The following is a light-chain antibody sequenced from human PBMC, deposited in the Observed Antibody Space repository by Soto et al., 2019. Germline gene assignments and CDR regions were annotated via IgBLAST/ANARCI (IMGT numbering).Light chain of an antibody. V-gene: IGKV1-5*03. CDR2: GAS. CDR3: QQYKTYSDT. CDR1: QSISDW. J-gene: IGKJ2*01. Sequence: DIHMTQSPSTLSASVGDRVTITCRASQSISDWLAWYQQKPGKAPKLLIYGASRLESGVPSRFSGSGVGTEFSLTISSLQPDDFATYYCQQYKTYSDTFGQGTKLEIK.